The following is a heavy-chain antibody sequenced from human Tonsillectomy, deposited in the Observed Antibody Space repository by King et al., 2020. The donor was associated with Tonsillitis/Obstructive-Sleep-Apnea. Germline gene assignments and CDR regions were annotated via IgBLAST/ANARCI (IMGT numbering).Heavy chain of an antibody. CDR2: ISYDGTNK. J-gene: IGHJ5*02. CDR1: GFTFSSYA. CDR3: ARSWEDQLLFSPNWFDP. D-gene: IGHD2-2*01. Sequence: VQLVESGGGVVQPGRSLRLSCAASGFTFSSYAMHWVRQDPGKGLEWVAVISYDGTNKYYGDSVKGRFTISRDSSKNTLYLQMNSLRDEDTAVYYCARSWEDQLLFSPNWFDPWGRGTLVTVSS. V-gene: IGHV3-30*01.